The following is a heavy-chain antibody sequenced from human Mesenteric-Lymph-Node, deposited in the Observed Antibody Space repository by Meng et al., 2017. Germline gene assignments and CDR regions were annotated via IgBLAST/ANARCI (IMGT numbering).Heavy chain of an antibody. CDR1: GFSLSAGEVG. Sequence: SGPTLVKPTQTLTLTCTFSGFSLSAGEVGVGWIRQPPGKALEWLALLYWGDDKRYRPSLQSRLSITKDTSNSQVVLTMTNLDPVDTATYYCARRRRFSSGLSYYYFDYWGQGTLVTVSS. V-gene: IGHV2-5*02. D-gene: IGHD3-3*01. J-gene: IGHJ4*02. CDR3: ARRRRFSSGLSYYYFDY. CDR2: LYWGDDK.